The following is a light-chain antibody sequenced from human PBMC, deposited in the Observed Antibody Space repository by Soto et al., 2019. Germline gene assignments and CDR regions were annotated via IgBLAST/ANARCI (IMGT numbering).Light chain of an antibody. J-gene: IGKJ1*01. CDR2: AAS. CDR1: QSVGRN. CDR3: QLYNSGPLE. Sequence: EKVMTQSPATLSVSPGEGVTLSCRASQSVGRNVACHQQKTGQALRLLLYAASTRATGVPARLSGSGSGKYFTLTTSSLEFEGFAVYYWQLYNSGPLEFGLGTKVE. V-gene: IGKV3-15*01.